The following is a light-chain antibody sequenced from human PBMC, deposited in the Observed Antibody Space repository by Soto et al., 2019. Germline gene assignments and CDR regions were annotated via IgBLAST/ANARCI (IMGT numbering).Light chain of an antibody. J-gene: IGKJ5*01. CDR2: DAS. CDR3: QQYNNWPSIT. CDR1: QDITKY. Sequence: DIQMTQSPSSLSASVGDGVTITCQPSQDITKYLNWYQRRPRKAPKLLIYDASNLETGVPARFSGSGSGTEFTLTISSLQSEDFAVYYCQQYNNWPSITFGQGTRLEIK. V-gene: IGKV1-33*01.